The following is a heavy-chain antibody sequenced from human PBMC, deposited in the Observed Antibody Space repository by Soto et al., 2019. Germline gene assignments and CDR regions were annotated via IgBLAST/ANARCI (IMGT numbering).Heavy chain of an antibody. J-gene: IGHJ6*02. Sequence: QVQLVQSGAEVKKPGASVKVSCKASGYTFTSYGISWVRQAPGQGLEWMGWISAYNGNTNYAQKLQGRVTMTTETDTSTAYMERRSLRSDDTAVYYCAREGGDYVLGYYYGMDVWGQGTTVTVSS. CDR3: AREGGDYVLGYYYGMDV. D-gene: IGHD4-17*01. CDR2: ISAYNGNT. V-gene: IGHV1-18*01. CDR1: GYTFTSYG.